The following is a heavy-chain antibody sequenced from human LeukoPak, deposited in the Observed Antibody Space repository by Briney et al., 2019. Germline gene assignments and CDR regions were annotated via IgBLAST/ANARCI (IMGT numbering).Heavy chain of an antibody. J-gene: IGHJ4*02. CDR2: ISSSSSYI. Sequence: GGSLRLSCAASGFTFNSYSMNWVRQAPGKGLEWVTSISSSSSYIYYADSVKGRFTISRDNAKNSLYLQMNSLRAEDTAVYYCAREGYYGDYIDYWGQATLVTVSS. CDR3: AREGYYGDYIDY. D-gene: IGHD4-17*01. CDR1: GFTFNSYS. V-gene: IGHV3-21*01.